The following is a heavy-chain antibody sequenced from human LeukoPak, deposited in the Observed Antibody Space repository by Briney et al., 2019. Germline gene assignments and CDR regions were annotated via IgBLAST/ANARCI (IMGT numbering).Heavy chain of an antibody. V-gene: IGHV3-23*01. CDR1: GLTFSNYA. J-gene: IGHJ4*02. CDR3: AKDREITIFGVVIYFDY. CDR2: IGGSGGST. Sequence: GGSLRLSCAASGLTFSNYAMSWVRQAPGNGLEWVLAIGGSGGSTCYADSVKGRFTISRDNSENTLYLQMNSLRAEDTAVYYCAKDREITIFGVVIYFDYWGQGTLVTVSS. D-gene: IGHD3-3*01.